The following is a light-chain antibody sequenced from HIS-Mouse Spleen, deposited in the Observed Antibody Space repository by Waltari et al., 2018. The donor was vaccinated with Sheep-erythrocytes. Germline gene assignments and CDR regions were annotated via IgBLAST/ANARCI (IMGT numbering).Light chain of an antibody. Sequence: DIQMTQSPSSLSASVGDRVTITCQASQDISNSLNWYQQKPGKAPKLLIYEASNLETGVPSRFSGSGSGTDFTFTISSLQPEDIATYYCQQYDNLLTFGGGTKVEIK. CDR2: EAS. J-gene: IGKJ4*01. CDR1: QDISNS. CDR3: QQYDNLLT. V-gene: IGKV1-33*01.